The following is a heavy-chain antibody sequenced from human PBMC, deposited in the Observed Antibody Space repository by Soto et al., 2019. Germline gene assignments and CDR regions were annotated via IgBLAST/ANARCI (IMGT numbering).Heavy chain of an antibody. CDR3: ARDSRAAAGTRGGHDY. CDR1: GFTFSSYG. J-gene: IGHJ4*02. Sequence: QVQLVESGGGVVQPGRSLRLSCAASGFTFSSYGMHWVRQAPGKGLEWVAVIWYDGSNKYYADSVKGRFTISRDNSKNTLYLQMNRLRAEDAAVYYCARDSRAAAGTRGGHDYWGQGTLVTVSS. D-gene: IGHD6-13*01. V-gene: IGHV3-33*01. CDR2: IWYDGSNK.